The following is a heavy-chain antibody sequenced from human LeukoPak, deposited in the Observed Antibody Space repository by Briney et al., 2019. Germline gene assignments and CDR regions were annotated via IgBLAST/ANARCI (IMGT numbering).Heavy chain of an antibody. D-gene: IGHD3-10*01. CDR2: ISSSSSCI. Sequence: GGSLRLSCAASGFTFSSYSMNWVRQAPGKGLEWVSSISSSSSCIYYADSVKGRFTISRDNAKNSLYLQMNSLRAEDTAVYYCARVFLGVYYRYGSGSYYNDAFDIWGQGTMVTVSS. V-gene: IGHV3-21*01. J-gene: IGHJ3*02. CDR1: GFTFSSYS. CDR3: ARVFLGVYYRYGSGSYYNDAFDI.